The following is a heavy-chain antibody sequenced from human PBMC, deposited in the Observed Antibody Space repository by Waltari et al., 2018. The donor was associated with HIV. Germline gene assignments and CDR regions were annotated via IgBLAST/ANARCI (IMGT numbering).Heavy chain of an antibody. CDR1: GYRFTRHA. CDR2: VNTANGHT. J-gene: IGHJ6*02. V-gene: IGHV1-3*05. D-gene: IGHD6-19*01. Sequence: VQLVQSGAEEKRPGASGKISCQESGYRFTRHAFHWVRQAPGQRLEWVGWVNTANGHTKESQNFQGRVTITRDTSATTASMELNSLRSEDTAVYYCAREMSLIRVIAVAMDVWGQGTTVTVSS. CDR3: AREMSLIRVIAVAMDV.